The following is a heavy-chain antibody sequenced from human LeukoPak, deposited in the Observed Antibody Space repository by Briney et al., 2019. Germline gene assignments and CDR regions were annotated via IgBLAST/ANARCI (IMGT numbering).Heavy chain of an antibody. V-gene: IGHV3-21*01. D-gene: IGHD1-14*01. CDR3: ARGVPDDY. CDR2: ISRTSSDI. CDR1: GFTFSSYS. J-gene: IGHJ4*02. Sequence: GGSLRLSCAASGFTFSSYSMNWVRQAPGKGLEWVSSISRTSSDIYYADSVKGRFTISRDNAKNSLYLQMNSLRAEDTAVYYCARGVPDDYWGQGTLVTVSS.